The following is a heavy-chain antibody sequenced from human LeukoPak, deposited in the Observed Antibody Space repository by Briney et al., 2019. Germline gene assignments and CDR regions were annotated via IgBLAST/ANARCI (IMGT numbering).Heavy chain of an antibody. CDR1: GFTFSSYE. CDR2: ISSSGSTI. V-gene: IGHV3-48*03. CDR3: ARAQLWFGEFHFDY. D-gene: IGHD3-10*01. Sequence: GGSLRLSCAASGFTFSSYEMNWVRQAPGKGLEWVSYISSSGSTIYYADSVKGRFNISRDNAKNSLYLQMNSLRAEDTAVYYCARAQLWFGEFHFDYWGQGTLVTVSS. J-gene: IGHJ4*02.